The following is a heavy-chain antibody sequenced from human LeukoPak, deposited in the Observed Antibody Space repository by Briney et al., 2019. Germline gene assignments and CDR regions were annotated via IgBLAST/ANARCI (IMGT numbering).Heavy chain of an antibody. D-gene: IGHD6-6*01. CDR2: ISPTGSTT. Sequence: GGSLRLSCTASGLSFSGHWMHWARQLPGKGLVWVSRISPTGSTTSYADSVKGRFTVSRDNAKNTLYLQVNNLRAEDTAVYYCARGPNSNWSGLDFWGQGTLLTVSS. J-gene: IGHJ4*02. CDR3: ARGPNSNWSGLDF. V-gene: IGHV3-74*01. CDR1: GLSFSGHW.